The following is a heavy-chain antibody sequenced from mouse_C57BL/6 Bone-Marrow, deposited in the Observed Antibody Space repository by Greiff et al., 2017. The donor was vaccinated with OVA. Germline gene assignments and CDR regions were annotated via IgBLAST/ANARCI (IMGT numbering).Heavy chain of an antibody. V-gene: IGHV5-6*01. CDR2: ISSGGSYT. J-gene: IGHJ3*01. CDR1: GFTFSSYG. CDR3: ARGIYYDYDGFAY. D-gene: IGHD2-4*01. Sequence: EVQLVESGGDLVKPGGSLKLSCAASGFTFSSYGMSWVRQTPDTRLEWVATISSGGSYTYYPDSVKGRFTISRDNAKNTLYLQMSSLKSEDTAMYYCARGIYYDYDGFAYWGQGTLVTVSA.